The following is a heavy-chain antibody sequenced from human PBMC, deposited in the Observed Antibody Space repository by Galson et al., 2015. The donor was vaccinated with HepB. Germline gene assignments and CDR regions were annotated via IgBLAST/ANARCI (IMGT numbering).Heavy chain of an antibody. V-gene: IGHV4-39*01. CDR3: AGPNYDILTRGAFDI. J-gene: IGHJ3*02. D-gene: IGHD3-9*01. Sequence: ETLSLTCTVSGGSISSSSYYWGWIRQPPGKGLEWIGSIYYSGSTYYNPSLKSRVTISVDTSKNQFSLKLSSVTAADTAVYYCAGPNYDILTRGAFDIWGQGTMVTVSS. CDR2: IYYSGST. CDR1: GGSISSSSYY.